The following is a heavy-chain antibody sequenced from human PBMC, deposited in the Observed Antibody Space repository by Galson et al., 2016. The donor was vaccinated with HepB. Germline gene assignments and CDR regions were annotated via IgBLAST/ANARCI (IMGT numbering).Heavy chain of an antibody. CDR3: ARVYSSTWSRLDI. CDR1: GFTFTGYY. J-gene: IGHJ3*02. V-gene: IGHV1-18*04. D-gene: IGHD2-2*01. Sequence: SVKVSCKASGFTFTGYYIHWVRQAPGQGLEWMGWISAYNANPNYAQKLQGRVTMTTDTSTSTAYMELRSLRPDDTAVYYCARVYSSTWSRLDIWGQGTMVTVSS. CDR2: ISAYNANP.